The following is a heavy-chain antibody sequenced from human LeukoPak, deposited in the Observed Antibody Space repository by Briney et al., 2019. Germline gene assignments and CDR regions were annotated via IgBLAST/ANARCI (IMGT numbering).Heavy chain of an antibody. CDR1: GFTFSSYA. J-gene: IGHJ4*02. Sequence: LTGGSLRLSCAASGFTFSSYAMHWVRQAPGKGLEWVAVISYDGSNKYYADSVKGRFTISRDNSKNTLYLQMNSLRAEDTAVYCCARDPGYYYGSGSYYERGEPSDYWGQGTLVTVSS. CDR3: ARDPGYYYGSGSYYERGEPSDY. D-gene: IGHD3-10*01. V-gene: IGHV3-30-3*01. CDR2: ISYDGSNK.